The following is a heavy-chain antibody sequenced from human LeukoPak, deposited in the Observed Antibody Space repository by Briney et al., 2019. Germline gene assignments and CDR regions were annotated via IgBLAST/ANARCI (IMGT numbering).Heavy chain of an antibody. CDR2: IYSGGST. J-gene: IGHJ6*02. CDR3: AREGRLVVVPAAMKDPAYYYGMDV. Sequence: GGSLRLSCAASGSTVSSNYMSWVRQAPGKGLEWVSVIYSGGSTYYADSVKGRFTISRDNSKNTLYLQMNSLGAEDTAVYYCAREGRLVVVPAAMKDPAYYYGMDVWGQGTTVTVSS. D-gene: IGHD2-2*01. V-gene: IGHV3-53*01. CDR1: GSTVSSNY.